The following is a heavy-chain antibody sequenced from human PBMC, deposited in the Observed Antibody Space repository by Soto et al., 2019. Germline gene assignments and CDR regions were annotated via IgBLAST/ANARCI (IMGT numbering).Heavy chain of an antibody. J-gene: IGHJ4*02. CDR2: ISYDGSNK. Sequence: QVQLVESGGGVVQPGRSLRLSCAGSGFTFSSYGMHWVRQAPGKGLKWVAVISYDGSNKYYADSVKGRFTISRDNSKNTLYLQMNSLRAEDTAVYSCAKNLDYGFRFQVIFDYWGQGTLVTVSS. CDR1: GFTFSSYG. V-gene: IGHV3-30*18. CDR3: AKNLDYGFRFQVIFDY. D-gene: IGHD4-17*01.